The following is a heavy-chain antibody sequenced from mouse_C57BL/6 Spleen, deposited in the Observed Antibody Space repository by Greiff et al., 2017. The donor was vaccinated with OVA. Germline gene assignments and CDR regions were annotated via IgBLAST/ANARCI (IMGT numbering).Heavy chain of an antibody. V-gene: IGHV5-9*01. D-gene: IGHD4-1*02. Sequence: EVKVEESGGGLVKPGGSLKLSCAASGFTFSSYTMSWVRQTPEKRLEWVATISGGGGNTYYPDSVKGRFPISRDNAKNTLYLQMSSLRSEDTALYYCARPQLGRDWYFDVWGTGTTVTVSS. CDR1: GFTFSSYT. CDR3: ARPQLGRDWYFDV. CDR2: ISGGGGNT. J-gene: IGHJ1*03.